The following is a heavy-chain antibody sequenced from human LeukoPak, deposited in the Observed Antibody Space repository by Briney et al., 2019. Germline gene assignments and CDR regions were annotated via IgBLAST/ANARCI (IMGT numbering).Heavy chain of an antibody. CDR3: ARDLKGTVTDY. V-gene: IGHV4-30-4*01. CDR1: GGSISSGDYY. Sequence: PSETLSLTCTVSGGSISSGDYYWSWIRQPPGEGLEWIGYIYYSGSTYYNPSLKSRVTISVDTSKNQFSLKLSSVTAADTAVYYCARDLKGTVTDYWGQGTLVTVSS. J-gene: IGHJ4*02. D-gene: IGHD4-17*01. CDR2: IYYSGST.